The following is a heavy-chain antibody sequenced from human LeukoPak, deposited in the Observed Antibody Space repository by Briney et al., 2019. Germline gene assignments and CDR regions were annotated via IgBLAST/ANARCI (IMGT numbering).Heavy chain of an antibody. CDR2: ISAYNGNT. J-gene: IGHJ6*02. CDR1: GYTFTSYG. V-gene: IGHV1-18*01. CDR3: ARDRGCITIVRECTTTSDYGMDV. Sequence: GASVKVSCKASGYTFTSYGISWVRQAPGQGLEWMGWISAYNGNTNYAQKLQGRVTMTTDTSTSTAYMELRSLRSDDTAVYYCARDRGCITIVRECTTTSDYGMDVWGQGTTVTVSS. D-gene: IGHD3-10*01.